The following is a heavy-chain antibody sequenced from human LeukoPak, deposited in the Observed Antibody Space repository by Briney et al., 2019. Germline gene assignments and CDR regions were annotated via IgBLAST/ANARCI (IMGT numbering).Heavy chain of an antibody. D-gene: IGHD3-10*01. V-gene: IGHV4-30-2*01. CDR3: ARRFSHGAGPWFDP. CDR1: GGSISSGGYS. Sequence: ASQTLSLTCAVSGGSISSGGYSWSWIRQPPGKGLEWIGYIYHSGSTYYNPSLKSRVTISVDRSKNQFSLKLSSVTAADTAVYYCARRFSHGAGPWFDPWGQGTLVTVSS. J-gene: IGHJ5*02. CDR2: IYHSGST.